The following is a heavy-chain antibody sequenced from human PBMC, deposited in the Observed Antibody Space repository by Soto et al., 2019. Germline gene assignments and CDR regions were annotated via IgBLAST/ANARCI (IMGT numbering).Heavy chain of an antibody. CDR1: GFTFSSYA. Sequence: QVQLVESGGGVVQPGRSLRLSCAASGFTFSSYAMHWVRQAPGKGLEWVAVISYDGSNKYYADSVKGRFTISRDNSKNTMYLKMNSLRAEDTAVYYCARVFRDYESSGYCDYWGQGTLVTVSS. CDR2: ISYDGSNK. J-gene: IGHJ4*02. CDR3: ARVFRDYESSGYCDY. D-gene: IGHD3-22*01. V-gene: IGHV3-30-3*01.